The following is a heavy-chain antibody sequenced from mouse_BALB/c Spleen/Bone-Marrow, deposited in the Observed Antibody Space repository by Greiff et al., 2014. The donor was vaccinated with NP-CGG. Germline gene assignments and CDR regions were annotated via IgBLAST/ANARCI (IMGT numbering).Heavy chain of an antibody. D-gene: IGHD2-3*01. Sequence: VQLQQSGAELVRPGASVKLSCKASGYIFTSYWINWVKQRPGEGLEWIGNIYPSDNYTNYNQKFKDKATLTVYKSSSTAYMQHSSPTSEDSAVYYCTRTYEYFDYWGQGTTLTVSS. V-gene: IGHV1-69*02. CDR2: IYPSDNYT. CDR3: TRTYEYFDY. J-gene: IGHJ2*01. CDR1: GYIFTSYW.